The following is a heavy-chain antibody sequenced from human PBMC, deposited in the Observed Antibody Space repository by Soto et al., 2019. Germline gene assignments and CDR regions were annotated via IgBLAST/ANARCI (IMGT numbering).Heavy chain of an antibody. CDR2: IYYSGST. CDR3: ARVNDSSGYYFDY. V-gene: IGHV4-61*01. Sequence: SETLSLTCSVSGGSISSGYYYWSWIRQPPGKGLEWIGYIYYSGSTNYNPSLKSRVTISVDTSKNQFSLKLSSVTAADTAVYYCARVNDSSGYYFDYWGQGTLVTVSS. D-gene: IGHD3-22*01. J-gene: IGHJ4*02. CDR1: GGSISSGYYY.